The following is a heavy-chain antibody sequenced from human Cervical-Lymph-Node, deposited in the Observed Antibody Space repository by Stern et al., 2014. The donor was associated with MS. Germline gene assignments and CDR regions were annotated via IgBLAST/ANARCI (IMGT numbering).Heavy chain of an antibody. CDR3: AGGAMAGRGELNY. CDR1: GGTFSNHA. D-gene: IGHD6-19*01. CDR2: ILQILGIR. V-gene: IGHV1-69*01. J-gene: IGHJ4*02. Sequence: QVQLVQSGAEVKKPGSSVKVSCKASGGTFSNHAISCVRQAPGQGLEWIGGILQILGIRNYAQRLQGRVPITADESASPAYMAVRSLRFDDTAVYYCAGGAMAGRGELNYWGQGTLVTVFS.